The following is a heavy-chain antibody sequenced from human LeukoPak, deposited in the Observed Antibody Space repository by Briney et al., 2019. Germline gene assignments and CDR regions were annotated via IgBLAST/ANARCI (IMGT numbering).Heavy chain of an antibody. CDR3: ARTEAYSSSWYGVFHWFDP. D-gene: IGHD6-13*01. CDR2: VNHSGTT. J-gene: IGHJ5*02. V-gene: IGHV4-34*01. Sequence: SETLSLTCAVYGGSFRGYYWSWIRQPPGKGLEWIGEVNHSGTTNYNPSLKSRVTISVDTSKNQFSLKLSSVTAADTAVYYCARTEAYSSSWYGVFHWFDPWGQGTLVTVSS. CDR1: GGSFRGYY.